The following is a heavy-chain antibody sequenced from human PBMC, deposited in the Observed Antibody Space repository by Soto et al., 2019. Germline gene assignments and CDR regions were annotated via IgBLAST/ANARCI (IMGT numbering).Heavy chain of an antibody. CDR3: AKVRYSSSWPPLYFDY. J-gene: IGHJ4*02. Sequence: TGGSLRLSCAASGFTFSSYAMSWVRQAPGKGLEWVSAISGSGGSTYYADSVKGRFNISRDNSKNTLYLQMNSLRAEDTAVYYCAKVRYSSSWPPLYFDYWGQGTLVTVSS. CDR1: GFTFSSYA. V-gene: IGHV3-23*01. D-gene: IGHD6-13*01. CDR2: ISGSGGST.